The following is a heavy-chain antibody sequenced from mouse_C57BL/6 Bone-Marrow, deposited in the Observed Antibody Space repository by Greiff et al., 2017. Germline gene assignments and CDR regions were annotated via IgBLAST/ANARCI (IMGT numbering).Heavy chain of an antibody. CDR2: IRNKANGYTT. CDR3: ARDRWVLYYFDY. CDR1: GFTFTDYY. J-gene: IGHJ2*01. D-gene: IGHD2-3*01. V-gene: IGHV7-3*01. Sequence: DVMLVESGGGLVQPGGSLSLSCAASGFTFTDYYMSWVRQPPGKALEWLGFIRNKANGYTTEYSASVKGRFTISRDNSQSILYLQMNALSAEDSATYYCARDRWVLYYFDYWGQGTTLTVSS.